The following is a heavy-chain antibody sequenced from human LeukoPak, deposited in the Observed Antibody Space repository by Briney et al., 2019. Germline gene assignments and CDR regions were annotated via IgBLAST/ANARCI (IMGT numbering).Heavy chain of an antibody. CDR3: AKQGRDCLRDYYYYMDV. D-gene: IGHD2-21*02. CDR2: IGGRGGSA. CDR1: GFTFSRYS. Sequence: GGSLRLSCAASGFTFSRYSMNWVRQAPGKGLEWVSSIGGRGGSAYYADSVKGRFTISRDNSKNTLYLRMNSLRAEDTAVYYCAKQGRDCLRDYYYYMDVWGKGTTVTISS. V-gene: IGHV3-23*01. J-gene: IGHJ6*03.